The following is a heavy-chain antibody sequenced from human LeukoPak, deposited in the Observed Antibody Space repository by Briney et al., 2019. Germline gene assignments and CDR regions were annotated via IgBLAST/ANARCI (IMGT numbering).Heavy chain of an antibody. CDR2: IIPILGIA. V-gene: IGHV1-69*10. Sequence: VTVSCKXXXGTFSSYAISWVRQAPGQGLEWMGRIIPILGIANYAQKFQGRVTITADKSTSTAYMELSSLRSEDTAVYYCARGDPRIAAAGTRDLFDYWGQGTLVTVSS. D-gene: IGHD6-13*01. J-gene: IGHJ4*02. CDR3: ARGDPRIAAAGTRDLFDY. CDR1: XGTFSSYA.